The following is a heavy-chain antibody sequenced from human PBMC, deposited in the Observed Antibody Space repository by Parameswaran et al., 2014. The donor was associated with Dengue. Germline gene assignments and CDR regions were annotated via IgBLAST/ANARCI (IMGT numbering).Heavy chain of an antibody. J-gene: IGHJ4*02. CDR2: INHSGST. CDR3: ARGRWGWLQPPFDY. Sequence: RWIRQPPGKGLEWIGEINHSGSTNYNPSLKSRVTISVDTSKNQFSLKLSSVTAADTAVYYCARGRWGWLQPPFDYWGPGNPGHRLL. V-gene: IGHV4-34*01. D-gene: IGHD5-24*01.